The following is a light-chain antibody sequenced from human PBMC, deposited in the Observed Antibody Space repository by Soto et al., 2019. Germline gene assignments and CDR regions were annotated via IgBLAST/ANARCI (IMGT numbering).Light chain of an antibody. CDR3: GSYAGSSVV. Sequence: QSALTQPRSVSGSPGQSVTISCTGTSSDVGGYNYVSWYQQHPGKAPKLMIYDGSKRPSGVPDRFSGSKSGNPASLTISGLQAEDEYDYYCGSYAGSSVVFGGGTKLTVL. CDR1: SSDVGGYNY. J-gene: IGLJ2*01. V-gene: IGLV2-11*01. CDR2: DGS.